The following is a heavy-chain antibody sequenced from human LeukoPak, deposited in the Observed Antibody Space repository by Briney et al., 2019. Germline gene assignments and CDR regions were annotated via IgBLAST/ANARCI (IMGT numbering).Heavy chain of an antibody. V-gene: IGHV3-23*01. D-gene: IGHD6-19*01. CDR2: ISGSGGST. CDR3: AKDSPRPSSGWYGGNYFDY. Sequence: GGSLRLSCAASGFTVSSYAMSWVRQAPGKGLEWVSAISGSGGSTYYADSVKGRFTISRDNSKNTLYLQMNSLRAEDTAVYYCAKDSPRPSSGWYGGNYFDYWGQGTLVTVSS. CDR1: GFTVSSYA. J-gene: IGHJ4*02.